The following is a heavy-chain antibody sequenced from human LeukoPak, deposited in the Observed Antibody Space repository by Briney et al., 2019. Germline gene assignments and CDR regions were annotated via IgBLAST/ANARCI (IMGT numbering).Heavy chain of an antibody. J-gene: IGHJ4*02. D-gene: IGHD5-12*01. V-gene: IGHV3-15*01. Sequence: KSGGSLRLSCVASGFTFRYAWMNGVPEAPGRGLECVGRIKSKVDGGATDHTAPVKGRFTISRDDSDNTLYLHMNSLGTQDTGVYYCYTVLVWGGYDAKETDKWGQGTLVTVSS. CDR3: YTVLVWGGYDAKETDK. CDR1: GFTFRYAW. CDR2: IKSKVDGGAT.